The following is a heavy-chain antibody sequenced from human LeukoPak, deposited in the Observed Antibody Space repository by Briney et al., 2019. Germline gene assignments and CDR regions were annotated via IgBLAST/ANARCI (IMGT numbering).Heavy chain of an antibody. Sequence: PGGSLRLSCAASGFTFSSYAMSWVRQAPGKGLEWVSAISGSGGSTYYADSVKGRFTISRDNSKNTLYLQMNSLRAEDTAAYYCATPGTSGWYGAFDIWGQGTMVTVSS. CDR3: ATPGTSGWYGAFDI. J-gene: IGHJ3*02. D-gene: IGHD6-19*01. CDR2: ISGSGGST. CDR1: GFTFSSYA. V-gene: IGHV3-23*01.